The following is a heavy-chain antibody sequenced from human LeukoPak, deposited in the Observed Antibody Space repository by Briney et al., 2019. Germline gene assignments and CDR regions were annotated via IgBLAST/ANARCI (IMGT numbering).Heavy chain of an antibody. V-gene: IGHV3-7*01. CDR3: VRDVSDENDSASRMHLDS. Sequence: GGSLRLSCAASGFTFSNYWMTWVRQAPGKGLEWVANIKKDGREKHYVDSVKGRFAISRDNARNSLFMQMNSLRAEDTAVYYCVRDVSDENDSASRMHLDSWGQGTLVSVSS. J-gene: IGHJ4*02. CDR2: IKKDGREK. D-gene: IGHD2-15*01. CDR1: GFTFSNYW.